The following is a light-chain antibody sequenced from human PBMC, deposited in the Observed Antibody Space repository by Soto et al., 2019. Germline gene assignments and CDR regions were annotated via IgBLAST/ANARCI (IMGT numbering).Light chain of an antibody. Sequence: VMTQSPASLSVSPGERATLSCRASQSVSSYLAWYQQKPGQAPRLLIYDASNRATGIPARFSGSGSGTDFTLTISSLEPEDFAVYYCQQRSNWPPDFGPGTKVDIK. V-gene: IGKV3-11*01. CDR1: QSVSSY. J-gene: IGKJ3*01. CDR3: QQRSNWPPD. CDR2: DAS.